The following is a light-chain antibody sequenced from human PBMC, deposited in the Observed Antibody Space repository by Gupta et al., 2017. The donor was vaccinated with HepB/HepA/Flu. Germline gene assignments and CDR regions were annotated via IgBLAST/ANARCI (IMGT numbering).Light chain of an antibody. Sequence: EIVLTQSPATLSLSPGERATLSCRASQSVSSYLAWYQQKPGQAPRLLIYDASNRATGIPARFSGSGCGTDFTLTISSREPEDFAVYYCQQRSNWPPLTFGQGTRLEIK. CDR2: DAS. CDR1: QSVSSY. J-gene: IGKJ5*01. V-gene: IGKV3-11*01. CDR3: QQRSNWPPLT.